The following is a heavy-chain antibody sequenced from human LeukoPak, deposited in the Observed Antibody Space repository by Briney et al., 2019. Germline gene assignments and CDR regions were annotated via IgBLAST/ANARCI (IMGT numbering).Heavy chain of an antibody. CDR2: ISYDGSNK. CDR1: GFTFSSYG. CDR3: AKSGKVYSSSMRDDY. V-gene: IGHV3-30*18. D-gene: IGHD6-13*01. J-gene: IGHJ4*02. Sequence: PGGSLRLLCAASGFTFSSYGMHWVRQAPGKGLEWVAVISYDGSNKYYADSVKGRFTISRDNSKNTLYLQMNSLRAEETAVNYCAKSGKVYSSSMRDDYGGQGTLVTVSS.